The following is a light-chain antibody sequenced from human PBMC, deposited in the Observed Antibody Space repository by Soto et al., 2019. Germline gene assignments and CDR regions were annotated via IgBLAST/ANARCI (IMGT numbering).Light chain of an antibody. J-gene: IGKJ2*01. CDR3: QQSNNWPYT. V-gene: IGKV1-5*03. CDR2: KAS. CDR1: QSISSW. Sequence: DIQMTQSPSTLSASVGDRVTITCRASQSISSWLAWYQQKPGKAPKLLIYKASSLESGVPSRFSGSGSGTEFTLTISSLQPDDFATYYCQQSNNWPYTFGQGTKLDIK.